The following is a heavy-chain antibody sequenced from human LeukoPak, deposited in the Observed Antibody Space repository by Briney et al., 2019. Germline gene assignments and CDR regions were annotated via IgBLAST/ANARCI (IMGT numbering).Heavy chain of an antibody. V-gene: IGHV3-7*03. Sequence: GGSLRLSCAASGFPFNAYWMTWVRQAPGKGLEWVANIRQDGDTKYYVDSVKGRFTISRDNAMNSLYLQMNSLRAEDSAIYYCARSLPYGTTWYGRSDFWGQGTLVTVSS. D-gene: IGHD6-13*01. CDR1: GFPFNAYW. CDR2: IRQDGDTK. J-gene: IGHJ4*02. CDR3: ARSLPYGTTWYGRSDF.